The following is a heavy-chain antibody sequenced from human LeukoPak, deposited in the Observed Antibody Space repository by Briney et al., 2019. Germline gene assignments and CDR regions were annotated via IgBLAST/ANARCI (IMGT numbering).Heavy chain of an antibody. CDR1: GFIFGSFA. Sequence: PGGSLRLSCAASGFIFGSFAMRWVRQAPGKGLEWVSSISSSGGATYDADSVKGRFTISRDNSKNTLYLQMNGLRAEDTATYYCAKGKSGQYYYGMDVWGQGTTVTVSS. J-gene: IGHJ6*02. CDR2: ISSSGGAT. V-gene: IGHV3-23*01. CDR3: AKGKSGQYYYGMDV. D-gene: IGHD1-26*01.